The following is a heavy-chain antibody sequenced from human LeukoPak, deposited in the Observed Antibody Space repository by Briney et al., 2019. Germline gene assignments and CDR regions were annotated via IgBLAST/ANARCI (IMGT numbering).Heavy chain of an antibody. V-gene: IGHV3-23*01. D-gene: IGHD5-24*01. CDR2: IRRSGANT. Sequence: GGSLRLSCAASEFTLRTFAIGWVRQAPGKGLGWVSAIRRSGANTYHADSVKGRLTISRDNSMTTLFLQMNDLRAEDTAVYYCATEREKSLEYWGQGTLVTVSS. CDR1: EFTLRTFA. CDR3: ATEREKSLEY. J-gene: IGHJ4*02.